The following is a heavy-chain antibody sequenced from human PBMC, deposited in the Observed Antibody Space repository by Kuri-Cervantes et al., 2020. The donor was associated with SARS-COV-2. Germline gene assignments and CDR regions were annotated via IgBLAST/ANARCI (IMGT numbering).Heavy chain of an antibody. CDR3: ARDTVIGIVGATIYYFDY. J-gene: IGHJ4*02. CDR2: IYYIVRT. D-gene: IGHD1-26*01. Sequence: GSLRLSCTVSGVSISSSSYFWGWVRQPPGKGLEWIGSIYYIVRTQYNPSLKSRLTISLDTSRNQFSLKLNSVTAADTAIYYCARDTVIGIVGATIYYFDYWGLGPPVTFSS. V-gene: IGHV4-39*02. CDR1: GVSISSSSYF.